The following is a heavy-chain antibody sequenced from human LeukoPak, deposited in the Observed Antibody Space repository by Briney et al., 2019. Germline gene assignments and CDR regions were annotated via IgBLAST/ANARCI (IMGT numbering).Heavy chain of an antibody. D-gene: IGHD6-13*01. Sequence: GGSLRLSCGASGFTFSSYSINWVRQAPGKGLEWVSYISGSTGTIYYADSVTGRFTIFRDNANNSLFLQMSSLRAEDSAIYYCARGCGAAGRVYYFDYWGQGTLVTVSS. CDR2: ISGSTGTI. CDR3: ARGCGAAGRVYYFDY. CDR1: GFTFSSYS. J-gene: IGHJ4*02. V-gene: IGHV3-48*01.